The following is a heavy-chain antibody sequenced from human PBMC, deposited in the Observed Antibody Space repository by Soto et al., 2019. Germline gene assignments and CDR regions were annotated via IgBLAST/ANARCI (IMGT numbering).Heavy chain of an antibody. CDR1: GYTFTNYY. Sequence: VASAKVSCKASGYTFTNYYIHWVRQAPGQGLEWMGWINPNSGGTKYAQKFQDWVTMTRDTPISTAYMELSRLRSDDTAVYYCARDFGSYWFDYWGQGTLVTVSS. CDR3: ARDFGSYWFDY. V-gene: IGHV1-2*04. J-gene: IGHJ4*02. D-gene: IGHD3-10*01. CDR2: INPNSGGT.